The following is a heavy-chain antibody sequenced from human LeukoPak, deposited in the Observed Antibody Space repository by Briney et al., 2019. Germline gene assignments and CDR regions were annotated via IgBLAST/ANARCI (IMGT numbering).Heavy chain of an antibody. CDR2: IYHSGST. CDR3: ARGSSTVTAIYYYYYYMDV. V-gene: IGHV4-4*02. D-gene: IGHD4-17*01. CDR1: SGSISSDNW. J-gene: IGHJ6*03. Sequence: SETLSLTCAVSSGSISSDNWWSWVRQPPGKGLEWIGEIYHSGSTNYNPSLKSRVTISVDTSKNQFSLKLSSVTAADTAVYYCARGSSTVTAIYYYYYYMDVWGKGTMVTVSS.